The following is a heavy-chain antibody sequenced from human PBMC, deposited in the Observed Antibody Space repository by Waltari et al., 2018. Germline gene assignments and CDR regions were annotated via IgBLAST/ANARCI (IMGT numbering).Heavy chain of an antibody. J-gene: IGHJ6*02. Sequence: QVQLVQSGAEVKKPGSSVKVSCKASGGTFSSYAISWVRQAPGQGLEWMGRINPIFGTANYAQKFQGRVTITADKSTSTAYMELSSLRSEDTAVYYCASCTGGVCYYGMDVWGQGTTVTVSS. CDR1: GGTFSSYA. CDR2: INPIFGTA. V-gene: IGHV1-69*08. D-gene: IGHD2-8*02. CDR3: ASCTGGVCYYGMDV.